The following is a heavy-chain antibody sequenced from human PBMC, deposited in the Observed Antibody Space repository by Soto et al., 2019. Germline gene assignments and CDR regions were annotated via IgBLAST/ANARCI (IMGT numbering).Heavy chain of an antibody. CDR3: ASWELTDGMDV. D-gene: IGHD3-10*01. V-gene: IGHV1-69*02. J-gene: IGHJ6*01. CDR1: GGTFSSYT. CDR2: IIPILGIA. Sequence: QVQLVQSGAEVKKPGSSVKVSCKASGGTFSSYTISWVRQAPGQGLEWMGRIIPILGIANYAQKYQGRVTITADKSTRTAYMELSSLRSEDTAVYYCASWELTDGMDVWGQGTTVTVST.